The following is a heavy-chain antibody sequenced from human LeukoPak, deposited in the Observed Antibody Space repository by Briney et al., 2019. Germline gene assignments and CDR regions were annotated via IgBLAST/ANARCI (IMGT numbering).Heavy chain of an antibody. V-gene: IGHV3-30*07. CDR1: GFTFSNYA. D-gene: IGHD4-17*01. CDR2: IRHDGSDT. J-gene: IGHJ4*02. CDR3: AKDREPNIYGDLGGYYFDY. Sequence: PGGSLRLSCGASGFTFSNYALHWVRQAPGKGLEWVAVIRHDGSDTYYAVSVKGRFTISRDNSKNTLYLQMNSLRAEDTAVYYCAKDREPNIYGDLGGYYFDYWGQGTLVTVSS.